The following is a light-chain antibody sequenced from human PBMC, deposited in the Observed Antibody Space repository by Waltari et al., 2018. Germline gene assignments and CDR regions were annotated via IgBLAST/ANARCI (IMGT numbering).Light chain of an antibody. Sequence: DIQMTQSPSSLSAYVGDRVTITCRASENVNNYLNWYQQKPGKAPKLLIYKASTLQSGVPSRFSGSGSGTDYTFTISSLQSEDVATYYCQHGYGTPYSFGQGTKVEIK. V-gene: IGKV1-39*01. CDR2: KAS. CDR3: QHGYGTPYS. J-gene: IGKJ2*03. CDR1: ENVNNY.